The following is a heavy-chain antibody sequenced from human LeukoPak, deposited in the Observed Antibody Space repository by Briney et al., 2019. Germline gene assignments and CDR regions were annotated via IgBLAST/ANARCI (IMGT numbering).Heavy chain of an antibody. CDR3: ARDIAGVSSSTSLYYFDY. V-gene: IGHV3-11*06. Sequence: GGSLRLSCAASGFTFSDYYMSWIRQAPGEGLEWVSYISSSSSYTNYADSVKGRFTISRDNAKNSLYLQMNSLRAEDTAVYYCARDIAGVSSSTSLYYFDYWGQGTLVTVSS. CDR1: GFTFSDYY. J-gene: IGHJ4*02. D-gene: IGHD2-2*01. CDR2: ISSSSSYT.